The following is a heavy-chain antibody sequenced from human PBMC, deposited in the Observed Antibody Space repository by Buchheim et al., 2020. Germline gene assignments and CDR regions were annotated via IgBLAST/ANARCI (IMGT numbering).Heavy chain of an antibody. Sequence: QVQLVESGGGLVKPGGSLRLSCAASGFTFSDYYMSWIRQAPGKGLEWVSYISSSSSYTNYADSVKGRFTISRDNAKHSLYLQMNRLRAEDTAVYYCARVYYYDSSGYGDNFDYWGQGTL. CDR3: ARVYYYDSSGYGDNFDY. CDR1: GFTFSDYY. CDR2: ISSSSSYT. V-gene: IGHV3-11*06. D-gene: IGHD3-22*01. J-gene: IGHJ4*02.